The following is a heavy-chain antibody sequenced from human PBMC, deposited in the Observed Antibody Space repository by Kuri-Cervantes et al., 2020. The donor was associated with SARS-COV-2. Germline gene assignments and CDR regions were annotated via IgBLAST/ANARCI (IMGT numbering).Heavy chain of an antibody. D-gene: IGHD6-6*01. V-gene: IGHV1-18*01. CDR1: GYTFTNFA. J-gene: IGHJ5*02. Sequence: ASVKVSCKASGYTFTNFAISWVRQAPGQGLEWMGWISAYNGNTNYAQKLQGRVTMTTDTSTSTAYMELRSLRSEDTAVYYCARDHSSSRSYNWFDPWGQGTLVTVSS. CDR2: ISAYNGNT. CDR3: ARDHSSSRSYNWFDP.